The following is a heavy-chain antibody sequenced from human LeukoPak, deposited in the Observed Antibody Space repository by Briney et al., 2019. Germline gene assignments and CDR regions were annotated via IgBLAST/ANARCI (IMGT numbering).Heavy chain of an antibody. J-gene: IGHJ6*02. Sequence: LSGGSLRLSCAASGFTFSSYAMHWVRQAPGKGLEWVAVISYDGSNKYYADSVKGRFTISRDNSKNTLYLQMNSLRAEDTAVYYCARDLGPPAEYGMDVWGQGTTVTVSS. CDR1: GFTFSSYA. CDR3: ARDLGPPAEYGMDV. V-gene: IGHV3-30*04. D-gene: IGHD7-27*01. CDR2: ISYDGSNK.